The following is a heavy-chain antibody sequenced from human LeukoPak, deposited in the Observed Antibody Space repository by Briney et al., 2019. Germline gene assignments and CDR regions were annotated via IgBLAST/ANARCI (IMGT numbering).Heavy chain of an antibody. D-gene: IGHD3-22*01. V-gene: IGHV3-23*01. Sequence: GGSLRLSCAASGFIFSSYAMSWVRQAPGKGLEWVSGISGSGGSTYYADSVKGRFTISRDNSKNTLYLQMNSLRAEDTAVYYCAKSSGYQPRYFDHWGQGTLVTVSS. CDR1: GFIFSSYA. CDR3: AKSSGYQPRYFDH. J-gene: IGHJ4*02. CDR2: ISGSGGST.